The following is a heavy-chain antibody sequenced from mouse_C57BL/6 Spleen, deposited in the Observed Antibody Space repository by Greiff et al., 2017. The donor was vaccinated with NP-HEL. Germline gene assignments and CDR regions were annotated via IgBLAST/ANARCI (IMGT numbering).Heavy chain of an antibody. CDR3: ASQYGNYRFAY. CDR2: IDPSDSYT. J-gene: IGHJ3*01. V-gene: IGHV1-59*01. D-gene: IGHD2-10*02. CDR1: GYTFTSYW. Sequence: VQLQQPGAELVRPGTSVKLSCKASGYTFTSYWMHWVKQRPGQGLEWIGVIDPSDSYTNYNQKFKGKATLTVDTSSSTAYMQLSSLTSEDSAVYYCASQYGNYRFAYWGQGTLVTVSA.